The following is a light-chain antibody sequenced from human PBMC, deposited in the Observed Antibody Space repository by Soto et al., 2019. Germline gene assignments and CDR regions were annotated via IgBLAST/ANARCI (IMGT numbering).Light chain of an antibody. CDR3: CSYAGSILYV. CDR2: EVS. J-gene: IGLJ1*01. CDR1: SSDVGSYNL. V-gene: IGLV2-23*02. Sequence: QSVLTQPASVSGSPGQSITISCTGTSSDVGSYNLVSWYQQHPGKAPKLMIYEVSKRPSGVSNRFSGSKSGNTASLTISGLQAEDEADYYCCSYAGSILYVFGTGTKATVL.